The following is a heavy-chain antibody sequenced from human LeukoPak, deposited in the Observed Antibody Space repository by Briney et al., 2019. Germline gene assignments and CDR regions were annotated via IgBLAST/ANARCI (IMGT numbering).Heavy chain of an antibody. CDR1: GFTVSINY. D-gene: IGHD3-16*01. V-gene: IGHV3-66*02. Sequence: GGSLRLSCAASGFTVSINYMSWVRQAPGKGLKWVSSIFIDGDTYYADSVAGRFTISRDNSKNTLYLQMNSLRAEDTAVYYCAKDQSRGYDYVWGSYDYWGQGTLVTVSS. J-gene: IGHJ4*02. CDR3: AKDQSRGYDYVWGSYDY. CDR2: IFIDGDT.